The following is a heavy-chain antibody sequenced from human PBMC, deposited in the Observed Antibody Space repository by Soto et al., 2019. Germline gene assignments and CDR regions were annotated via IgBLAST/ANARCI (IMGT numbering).Heavy chain of an antibody. CDR2: ISYDGSNK. CDR3: ARGPSVYCSSTSCSPFDP. D-gene: IGHD2-2*01. CDR1: GFTFSSYA. J-gene: IGHJ5*02. V-gene: IGHV3-30-3*01. Sequence: GGSLRLSCAASGFTFSSYAVHWVRQTPGKGLEWVAVISYDGSNKYYTDSVKGRFTISRDNSKSTLYLQMNSLRPEDTAVYYCARGPSVYCSSTSCSPFDPWGQGTLVTVSS.